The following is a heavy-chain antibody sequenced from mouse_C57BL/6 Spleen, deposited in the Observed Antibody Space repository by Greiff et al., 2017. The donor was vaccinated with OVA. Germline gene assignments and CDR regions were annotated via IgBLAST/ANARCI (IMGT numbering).Heavy chain of an antibody. CDR2: ISDGGSYT. Sequence: EVQVVESGGGLVKPGGSLKLSCAASGFTFSSYAMSWVRQTPEKRLEWVATISDGGSYTYYPDNVKGRFTISRDNAKNNLYLQMSHLKSEDTAMYYCAREGPGTWAYWGQGTLVTVSA. J-gene: IGHJ3*01. CDR1: GFTFSSYA. V-gene: IGHV5-4*01. CDR3: AREGPGTWAY. D-gene: IGHD4-1*01.